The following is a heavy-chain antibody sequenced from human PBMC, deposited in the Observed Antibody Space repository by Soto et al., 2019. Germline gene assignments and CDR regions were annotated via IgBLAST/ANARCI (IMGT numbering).Heavy chain of an antibody. J-gene: IGHJ4*02. CDR2: IYYSGST. D-gene: IGHD3-22*01. V-gene: IGHV4-30-4*01. CDR3: AREGSDHDDSSGYDD. CDR1: GGSISSGDYY. Sequence: ASETLSLTCTVSGGSISSGDYYWSWIRQPPGKGLEWIGYIYYSGSTYYNPSLKSRVTISVDTSKNQFSLKLSSVTAADTAVYYCAREGSDHDDSSGYDDWGQGTLVTVSS.